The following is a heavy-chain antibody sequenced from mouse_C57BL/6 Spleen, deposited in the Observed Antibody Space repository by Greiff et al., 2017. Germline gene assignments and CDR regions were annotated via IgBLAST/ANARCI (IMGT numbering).Heavy chain of an antibody. J-gene: IGHJ4*01. Sequence: QVQLQQSGAELVRPGASVTLSCKASGYTFTDYEMHWVKQTPVHGLEWIGAIDPETGGTAYNQKFKGKAILTADKSSSTAYMELRSLTSEDSAVYDCTRLPYYRTSDGYAMDYWGQGTSVTVSS. D-gene: IGHD2-10*01. CDR3: TRLPYYRTSDGYAMDY. CDR1: GYTFTDYE. CDR2: IDPETGGT. V-gene: IGHV1-15*01.